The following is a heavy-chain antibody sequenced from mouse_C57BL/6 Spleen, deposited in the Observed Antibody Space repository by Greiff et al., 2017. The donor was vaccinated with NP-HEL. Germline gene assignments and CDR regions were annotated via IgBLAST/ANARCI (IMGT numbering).Heavy chain of an antibody. Sequence: VQRVESGAELVRPGASVTLSCKASGYTFTDYEMHWVKQTPVHGLEWIGAIDPETGGTAYNQKFKGKAILTADKSSSTAYMELRSLTSEDSAVYYCTREGWLLQNYWGQGTTLTVSS. CDR1: GYTFTDYE. D-gene: IGHD2-3*01. V-gene: IGHV1-15*01. CDR2: IDPETGGT. CDR3: TREGWLLQNY. J-gene: IGHJ2*01.